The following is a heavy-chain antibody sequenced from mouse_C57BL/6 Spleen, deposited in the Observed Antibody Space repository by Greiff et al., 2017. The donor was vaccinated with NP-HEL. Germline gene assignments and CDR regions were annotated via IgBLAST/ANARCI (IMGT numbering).Heavy chain of an antibody. CDR1: GYTFTSYW. V-gene: IGHV1-64*01. CDR2: IHPNSGST. CDR3: ARGGYDYYAMDY. Sequence: VQLQQPGAELVKPGASVKLSCKASGYTFTSYWMHWVKQRPGQGLEWIGMIHPNSGSTNYNEKFKSKATLTVDKSSSTAYIQLSSLPSEDSAVYYCARGGYDYYAMDYWGQGTSVTVSS. J-gene: IGHJ4*01.